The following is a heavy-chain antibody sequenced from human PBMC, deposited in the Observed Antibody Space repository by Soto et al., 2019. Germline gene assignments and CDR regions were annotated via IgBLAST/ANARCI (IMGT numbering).Heavy chain of an antibody. CDR3: ARKGSAIYYDSSGYHTYYYYGMDV. Sequence: SVKGACTASGGPLISYAVIWVRQAPGQGLEWMGGIIPIFGTANYAQKFQGRVTITADKSTSTAYMELSSLRSEDTAVYYCARKGSAIYYDSSGYHTYYYYGMDVWGQGTTVTVSS. CDR1: GGPLISYA. CDR2: IIPIFGTA. J-gene: IGHJ6*02. D-gene: IGHD3-22*01. V-gene: IGHV1-69*06.